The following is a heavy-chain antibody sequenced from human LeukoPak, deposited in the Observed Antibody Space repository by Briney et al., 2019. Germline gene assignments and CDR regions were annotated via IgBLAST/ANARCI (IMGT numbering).Heavy chain of an antibody. CDR2: ITGPGEGA. CDR3: AKRIYGWYQIDY. Sequence: GGSLRLSCAASGFTFSGYAMSWVRQAPGKGLEWVSAITGPGEGAFYADSVRGRFTISRDNSKNTLYLQMNSLRAEDKAIYYCAKRIYGWYQIDYWGQGTLVTVSS. CDR1: GFTFSGYA. V-gene: IGHV3-23*01. J-gene: IGHJ4*02. D-gene: IGHD2-8*02.